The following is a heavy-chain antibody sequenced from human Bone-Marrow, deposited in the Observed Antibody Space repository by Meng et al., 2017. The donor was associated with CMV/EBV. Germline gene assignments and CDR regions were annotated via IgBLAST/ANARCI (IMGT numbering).Heavy chain of an antibody. Sequence: VSGDSITTGGFYWTWIRQHPGKGLEWIGYIYYSGAAYYNPSLKSRLSISVDTSSNQFSLNFYSVTAADTAVYYCAREKGGSYYFDYWGLGTLVTVSS. D-gene: IGHD1-26*01. CDR1: GDSITTGGFY. V-gene: IGHV4-31*02. CDR2: IYYSGAA. J-gene: IGHJ4*02. CDR3: AREKGGSYYFDY.